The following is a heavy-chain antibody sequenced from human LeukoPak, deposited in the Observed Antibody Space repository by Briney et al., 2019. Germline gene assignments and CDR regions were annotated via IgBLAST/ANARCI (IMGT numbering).Heavy chain of an antibody. V-gene: IGHV3-21*01. CDR1: GFTFSSYS. J-gene: IGHJ4*02. CDR2: ISSSSSYI. Sequence: GGSLRLSCAASGFTFSSYSMNWVRQAPGKGLEWVSSISSSSSYIYYADSVKGRFTISRDNAKNSLYLQMNSLRAEDTAVYYCARDGYCSSTSCYIHFDYWGRGTLVTVSS. CDR3: ARDGYCSSTSCYIHFDY. D-gene: IGHD2-2*02.